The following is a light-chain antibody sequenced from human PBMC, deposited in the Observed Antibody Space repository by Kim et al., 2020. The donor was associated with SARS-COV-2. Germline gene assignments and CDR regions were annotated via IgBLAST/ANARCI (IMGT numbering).Light chain of an antibody. CDR2: GAS. J-gene: IGKJ1*01. Sequence: SVSPGESATLSCRASQSVSNNLAWYQQKPGQAPRVLIYGASTRATGIPARFSGSGSGTEFTLTISSLQSEDFAVYYCQQFYNGRTFGQGTKVDIK. CDR3: QQFYNGRT. CDR1: QSVSNN. V-gene: IGKV3-15*01.